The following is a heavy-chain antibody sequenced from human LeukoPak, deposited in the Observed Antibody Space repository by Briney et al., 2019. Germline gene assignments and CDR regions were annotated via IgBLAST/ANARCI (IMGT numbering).Heavy chain of an antibody. CDR1: GFSFRSYA. CDR3: SAQYSSSSVVDY. D-gene: IGHD6-6*01. V-gene: IGHV3-48*01. CDR2: ISSSGSIK. J-gene: IGHJ4*02. Sequence: GGSLRLACAASGFSFRSYAMTWVRQAPGKGLEWVSYISSSGSIKYSADAVRGRFTISRDNAKNSLYLQMNSLRAEDTATYYCSAQYSSSSVVDYWGQGTLVTVSS.